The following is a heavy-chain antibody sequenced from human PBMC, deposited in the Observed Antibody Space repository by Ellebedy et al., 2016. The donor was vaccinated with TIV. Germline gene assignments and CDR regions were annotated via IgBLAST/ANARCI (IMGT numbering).Heavy chain of an antibody. CDR3: ARDVLSSGFWGYFQH. D-gene: IGHD3-22*01. CDR1: GFTFNNYA. CDR2: FNAGAGGT. Sequence: PGGSLRLSCAASGFTFNNYAMSWVRQAPGKGLEWVSTFNAGAGGTSYADSVKGRFTLSRDSSKNTLYLQMNNLRAEDTAVYYCARDVLSSGFWGYFQHWGQGTLVTVSS. V-gene: IGHV3-23*01. J-gene: IGHJ1*01.